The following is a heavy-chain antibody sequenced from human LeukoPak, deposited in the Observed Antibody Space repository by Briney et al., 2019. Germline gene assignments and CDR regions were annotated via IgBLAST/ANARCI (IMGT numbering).Heavy chain of an antibody. J-gene: IGHJ6*03. V-gene: IGHV4-59*01. CDR1: GGSISSYY. D-gene: IGHD5-18*01. Sequence: KPSETLSLTCTVSGGSISSYYWSWIRQPPGKGLEWSGYIYYSGSTHYNPSLKSRVTISVDTSKNQFSLKLTSVTAADTAVYYCARTTEGGYTYGYFYYYYMDVWGKGTTVTISS. CDR2: IYYSGST. CDR3: ARTTEGGYTYGYFYYYYMDV.